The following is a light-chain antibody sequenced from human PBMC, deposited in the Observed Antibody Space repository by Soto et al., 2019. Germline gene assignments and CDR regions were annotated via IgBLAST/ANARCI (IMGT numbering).Light chain of an antibody. CDR3: QQYDKSLPPVT. CDR2: GAS. V-gene: IGKV3-15*01. J-gene: IGKJ4*01. Sequence: DIILTQSPAIVSVSPGERATLSCRASRSVTTNLAWYQHKHGQAPRLLIYGASTRVTGIPARFSGSGSGTDFTLTINYLKSEDFGVYCCQQYDKSLPPVTFGGGTKVEI. CDR1: RSVTTN.